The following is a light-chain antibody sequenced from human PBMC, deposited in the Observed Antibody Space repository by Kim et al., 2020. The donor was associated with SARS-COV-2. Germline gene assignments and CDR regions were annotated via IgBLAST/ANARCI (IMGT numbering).Light chain of an antibody. Sequence: QSVLSQPPSASATPGQRVTISCSGSYSNIGSRSVNWYQQVPGTAPKLIVYDTNQRPSGVPDRFSGSKSGTSASLAISGLQSEDEADYYCAVWDDSLNGPRFGGGTQLTVL. CDR2: DTN. J-gene: IGLJ3*02. V-gene: IGLV1-44*01. CDR1: YSNIGSRS. CDR3: AVWDDSLNGPR.